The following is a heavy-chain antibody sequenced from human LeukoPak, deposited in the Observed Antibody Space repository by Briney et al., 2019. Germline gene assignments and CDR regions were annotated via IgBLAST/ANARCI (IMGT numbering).Heavy chain of an antibody. J-gene: IGHJ4*02. V-gene: IGHV4-39*01. D-gene: IGHD1-26*01. CDR1: GGSISSISYY. CDR3: ARRFSGSSAPDY. Sequence: SETLSLTCTISGGSISSISYYWGWIRQPPGKGLEWIGSIYYTGSTYYNPSLRSRVTVSVVTSKNQFSLNLRSVTAADTAVSYCARRFSGSSAPDYWGQGTLVTVSS. CDR2: IYYTGST.